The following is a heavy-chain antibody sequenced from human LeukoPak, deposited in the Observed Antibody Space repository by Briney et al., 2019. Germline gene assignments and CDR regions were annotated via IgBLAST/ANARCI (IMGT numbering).Heavy chain of an antibody. CDR3: ASGQDYGDYVGNY. V-gene: IGHV3-66*01. CDR1: GFTVSSNY. Sequence: GGSLRLSCAASGFTVSSNYMGWVRQAPGKGLEWVSVIYSGGSTYYADSVKGRFTISRDNSKNTLYLQMNSLRAEDTAVYYCASGQDYGDYVGNYWGQGTLVTVSS. D-gene: IGHD4-17*01. CDR2: IYSGGST. J-gene: IGHJ4*02.